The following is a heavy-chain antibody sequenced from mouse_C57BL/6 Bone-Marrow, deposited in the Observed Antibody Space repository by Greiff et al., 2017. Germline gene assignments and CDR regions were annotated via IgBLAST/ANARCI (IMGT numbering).Heavy chain of an antibody. D-gene: IGHD4-1*01. CDR1: GYTFTSYW. V-gene: IGHV1-50*01. CDR3: ARGLTEDY. Sequence: QVQLQQPGAELVKPGASVKLSCKASGYTFTSYWMPWVNQRPGQGLEWIGAIDPSDSYTNYNQKFTGKATLTIDTSSSTAYMQLSSLTSEDSAVYYCARGLTEDYWGQGTTLTFAS. J-gene: IGHJ2*01. CDR2: IDPSDSYT.